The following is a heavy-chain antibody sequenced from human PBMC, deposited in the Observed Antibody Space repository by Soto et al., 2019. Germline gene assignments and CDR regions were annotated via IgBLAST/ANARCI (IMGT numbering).Heavy chain of an antibody. V-gene: IGHV6-1*01. D-gene: IGHD3-3*01. Sequence: SQTLSLTCVISGDSVSSNSVAWNWIRQSPSRGLEWLGRTYYRSKWYNDYGVTVKGRITINPDTSKNQFSLQLNSVTPEDTAVYYCARGRFNAFGIWGQRTMVTVSS. CDR2: TYYRSKWYN. CDR1: GDSVSSNSVA. CDR3: ARGRFNAFGI. J-gene: IGHJ3*02.